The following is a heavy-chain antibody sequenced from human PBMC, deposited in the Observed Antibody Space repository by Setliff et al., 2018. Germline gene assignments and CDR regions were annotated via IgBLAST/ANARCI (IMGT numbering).Heavy chain of an antibody. CDR2: ISHRGDT. CDR3: ARMGTPIVGAMEWLDP. Sequence: SETLSLTCTVLGGSITNYYWSWIRQPPGKGLQWIGYISHRGDTNYDPSLRSRVAISVDTSKNQFSLRMTSVTAADTAVYYCARMGTPIVGAMEWLDPWGQGILVTVSS. CDR1: GGSITNYY. J-gene: IGHJ5*01. V-gene: IGHV4-59*08. D-gene: IGHD1-26*01.